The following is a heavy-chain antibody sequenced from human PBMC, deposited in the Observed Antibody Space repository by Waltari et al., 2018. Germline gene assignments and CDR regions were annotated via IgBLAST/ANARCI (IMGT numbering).Heavy chain of an antibody. CDR3: ARDYCDRTNCHGMDV. D-gene: IGHD3-22*01. CDR1: DFTFSSSV. V-gene: IGHV3-30*09. J-gene: IGHJ6*02. CDR2: ISYNERNI. Sequence: QVQLVESGGGVVQPGWSLRPSCAGSDFTFSSSVLHWVRPAPGKGREWVAVISYNERNIYYVDSVRGRFAISRDNSKKMLYLQMNSLRAEDTAVYYCARDYCDRTNCHGMDVWGQGTTVTVSS.